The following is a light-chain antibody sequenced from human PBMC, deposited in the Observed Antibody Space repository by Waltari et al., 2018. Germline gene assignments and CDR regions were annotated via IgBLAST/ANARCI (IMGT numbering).Light chain of an antibody. CDR1: QTVASH. V-gene: IGKV3-15*01. Sequence: EIVMTQSPATLSVSPGERATLSCRASQTVASHLAWYQQKPGQAPRLLIFGASIRASGVPARFSGSGSGTDFTLTISSLQSEDFAVYFCQQYHNWPPGEITFGPGTKVYIK. CDR2: GAS. CDR3: QQYHNWPPGEIT. J-gene: IGKJ3*01.